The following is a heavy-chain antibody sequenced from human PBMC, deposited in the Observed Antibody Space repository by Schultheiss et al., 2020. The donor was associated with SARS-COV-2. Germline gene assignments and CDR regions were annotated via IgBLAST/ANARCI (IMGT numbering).Heavy chain of an antibody. CDR3: VKGRYCSSTSCYAGNWFDP. CDR2: IYSGGST. J-gene: IGHJ5*02. D-gene: IGHD2-2*01. V-gene: IGHV3-53*05. Sequence: GGSLRLSCAASGFTVSSNYMSWVRQAPGKGLEWVSVIYSGGSTYYADSVKGRFTISRDNSKNTLYLQMSSLRAEDTAVYYCVKGRYCSSTSCYAGNWFDPWGQGTLVTVSS. CDR1: GFTVSSNY.